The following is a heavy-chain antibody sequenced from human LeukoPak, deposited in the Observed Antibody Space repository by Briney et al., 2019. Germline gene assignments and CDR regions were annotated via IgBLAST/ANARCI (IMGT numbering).Heavy chain of an antibody. Sequence: SETLSLTCAVYGGSFSGYFWSGIRQPPGKGLEWIGEINHSGSTNYNPSLKSRVTISVDTSKNQFSLKLSSVTAADTAVYYCARGLGAAAGTNYWGQGTLVTVSS. V-gene: IGHV4-34*01. CDR3: ARGLGAAAGTNY. CDR1: GGSFSGYF. D-gene: IGHD6-13*01. CDR2: INHSGST. J-gene: IGHJ4*02.